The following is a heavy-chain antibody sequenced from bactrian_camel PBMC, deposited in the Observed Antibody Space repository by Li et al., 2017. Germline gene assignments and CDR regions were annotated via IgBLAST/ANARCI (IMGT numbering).Heavy chain of an antibody. V-gene: IGHV3S53*01. D-gene: IGHD1*01. Sequence: HVQLVESGGGSVQTGGSLRLSCAASGYISSNYCMAWFRQAPGKEREGVAVIDRDGTTAYADSVKGRFTISKDNAKNTLYLQMNSLKPEDTAMYYCAAVGWTPDCDLAYKGRGTQVTVS. J-gene: IGHJ4*01. CDR1: GYISSNYC. CDR2: IDRDGTT.